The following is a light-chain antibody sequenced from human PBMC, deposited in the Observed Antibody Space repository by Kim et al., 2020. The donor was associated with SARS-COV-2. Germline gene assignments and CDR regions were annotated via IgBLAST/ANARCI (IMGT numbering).Light chain of an antibody. V-gene: IGKV3-11*01. Sequence: EIVLTQSPATLSLSPGERATLSCRASQSVGSYLAWYQQKPGQAPRLLIYDASNRATGIPARFSGSGSGTDFTLTISSLEPEDFAVYYCRQRSNWPSWTFGQGTKVDIK. CDR3: RQRSNWPSWT. CDR2: DAS. J-gene: IGKJ1*01. CDR1: QSVGSY.